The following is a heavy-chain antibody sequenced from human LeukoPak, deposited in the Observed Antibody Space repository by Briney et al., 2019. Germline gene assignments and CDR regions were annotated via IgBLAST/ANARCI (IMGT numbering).Heavy chain of an antibody. CDR1: GFTFSSYT. D-gene: IGHD6-13*01. Sequence: GGSLRLSCAASGFTFSSYTMHWVRQAPGKGLEWVAVISYDGSNKYYADSVKGRFTISRGNSKNTLYLQMNSLRAEDTAVYYCARVTLYSSSPIDYWGQGTLVTVSS. V-gene: IGHV3-30-3*01. CDR2: ISYDGSNK. J-gene: IGHJ4*02. CDR3: ARVTLYSSSPIDY.